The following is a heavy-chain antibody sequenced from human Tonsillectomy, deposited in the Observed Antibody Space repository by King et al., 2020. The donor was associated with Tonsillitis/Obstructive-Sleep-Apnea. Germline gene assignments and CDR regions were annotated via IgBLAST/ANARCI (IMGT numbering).Heavy chain of an antibody. V-gene: IGHV3-33*01. CDR1: GFTFSSYG. J-gene: IGHJ6*02. D-gene: IGHD2-15*01. CDR3: ARDGSYCSGGSCLYYYYYGMDV. CDR2: IWYDGSKK. Sequence: VQLVESGGGVVQPGRSLRVSCAASGFTFSSYGMHWVRQAPGKGVEWVAVIWYDGSKKHYADSVKGRFTISRDNSKNTLYLQMNSLRAEDTAVYYCARDGSYCSGGSCLYYYYYGMDVWGQGTTVTVSS.